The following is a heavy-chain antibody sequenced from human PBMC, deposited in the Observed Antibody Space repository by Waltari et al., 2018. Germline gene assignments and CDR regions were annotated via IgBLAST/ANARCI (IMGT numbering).Heavy chain of an antibody. CDR3: AKGMRYSSSAIDS. CDR2: SGTGGNT. Sequence: ELQLVESGGCLVQPGESLRLSFSASGFTFTRHDMSWIRQVPGKGLEWVSASGTGGNTYSADSVKGRFTISRDNSMNTLYLQMISLRAEDTAVYYCAKGMRYSSSAIDSWGQGTLVTVSS. D-gene: IGHD6-13*01. J-gene: IGHJ4*02. CDR1: GFTFTRHD. V-gene: IGHV3-23*04.